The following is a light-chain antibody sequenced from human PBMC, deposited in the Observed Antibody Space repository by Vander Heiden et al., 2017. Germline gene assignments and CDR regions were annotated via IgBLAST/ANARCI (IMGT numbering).Light chain of an antibody. J-gene: IGLJ2*01. CDR2: DDS. CDR3: QVWDSSSDHVL. V-gene: IGLV3-21*02. CDR1: NIGTKS. Sequence: SYVLTQSPSVPVAPGQTARITCGGNNIGTKSVHWYQQKPGQAPVLVVHDDSDRPSGIPERFSGSNSGNAADLTISRVEAGDEADYFCQVWDSSSDHVLFGGGTKVTVL.